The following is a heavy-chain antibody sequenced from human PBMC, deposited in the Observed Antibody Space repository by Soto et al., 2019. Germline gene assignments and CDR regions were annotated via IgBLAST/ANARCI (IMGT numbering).Heavy chain of an antibody. Sequence: EVQLVECGGGLVTPGGSLRLSCAVTGLTFTDAWMNWMRQAPGKGPEWVGRIKSKAAGGTADYAAAVKDRFTMSRDDSKNMLYLQMNSLKSADTAVYYCSSGMAAGTYWGQGTLVTVSS. J-gene: IGHJ4*02. CDR2: IKSKAAGGTA. CDR1: GLTFTDAW. V-gene: IGHV3-15*07. CDR3: SSGMAAGTY. D-gene: IGHD6-13*01.